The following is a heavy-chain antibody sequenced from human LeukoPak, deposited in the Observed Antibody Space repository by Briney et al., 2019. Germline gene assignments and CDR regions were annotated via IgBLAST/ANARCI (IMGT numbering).Heavy chain of an antibody. CDR3: ARGGHRVPATYGDY. Sequence: ASVKVSCKASGYSLTSYAMHWVRQAPGQRLEWMGWINAGNGNTKYSQRFQGRVTITRDTSASTAYMELSSLRSEDTAVYYCARGGHRVPATYGDYWGQGTLVTVSS. CDR1: GYSLTSYA. J-gene: IGHJ4*02. CDR2: INAGNGNT. D-gene: IGHD2-2*01. V-gene: IGHV1-3*01.